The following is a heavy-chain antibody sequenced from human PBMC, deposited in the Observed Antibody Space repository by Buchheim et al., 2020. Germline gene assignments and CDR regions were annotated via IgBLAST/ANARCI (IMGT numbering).Heavy chain of an antibody. Sequence: VQLVESGGGLVQPGGSLRLSCAASGFTFSSYGMHWVRQAPGKGLEWVAVISYDGSNKYYADSVKGRFTISRDNSKNTLYLQMNSLRAEDTAVYYCAKDGSYYGDGDYFDYWGQGTL. CDR1: GFTFSSYG. D-gene: IGHD1-26*01. CDR2: ISYDGSNK. CDR3: AKDGSYYGDGDYFDY. J-gene: IGHJ4*02. V-gene: IGHV3-30*18.